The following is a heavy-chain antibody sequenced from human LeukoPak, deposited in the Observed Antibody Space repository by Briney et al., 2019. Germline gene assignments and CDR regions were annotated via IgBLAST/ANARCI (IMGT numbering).Heavy chain of an antibody. J-gene: IGHJ4*02. CDR3: AREAIPSRIVATVYFDY. CDR1: GFTFSSYA. D-gene: IGHD5-12*01. CDR2: ISYDGSNK. V-gene: IGHV3-30*04. Sequence: PGGSLRLSCAASGFTFSSYAMHWVRQAPGKGLEWVAVISYDGSNKYYADSVKGRFTISRDNSKNTLYLQMNSLRAEDTAVYYCAREAIPSRIVATVYFDYWGQGTLVTVSS.